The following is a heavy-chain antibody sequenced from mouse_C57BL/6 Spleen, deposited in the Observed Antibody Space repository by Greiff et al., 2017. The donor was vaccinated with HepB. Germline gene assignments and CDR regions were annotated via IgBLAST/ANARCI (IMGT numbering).Heavy chain of an antibody. V-gene: IGHV1-54*01. CDR1: GYAFTNYL. CDR3: ARWRAQPPYYYAMYY. Sequence: VKLQESGAELVRPGTSVKVSCKASGYAFTNYLIEWVKQGPGKGLEWIGVINPGSGGTNYNEKFKGKATLTADKSSSTAYMQLSSLTSEDSSVYFCARWRAQPPYYYAMYYWGQGTSVTVSS. J-gene: IGHJ4*01. CDR2: INPGSGGT. D-gene: IGHD3-2*02.